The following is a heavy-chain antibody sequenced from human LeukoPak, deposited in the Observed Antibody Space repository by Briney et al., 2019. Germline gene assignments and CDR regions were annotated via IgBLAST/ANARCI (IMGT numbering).Heavy chain of an antibody. CDR1: GFTVDSNY. Sequence: GGSLRLSCAASGFTVDSNYLSWVRQAPGKGLEWVSTIYTGGNTYYAASVKGRFTITRDFTKNTVFLHMNSLRAEDTAMYYCARGDDSGYYDYFDYWGQGALVTVSS. D-gene: IGHD3-22*01. CDR2: IYTGGNT. CDR3: ARGDDSGYYDYFDY. V-gene: IGHV3-53*01. J-gene: IGHJ4*02.